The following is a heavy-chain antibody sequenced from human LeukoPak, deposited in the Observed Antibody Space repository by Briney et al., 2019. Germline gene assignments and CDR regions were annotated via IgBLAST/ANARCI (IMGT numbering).Heavy chain of an antibody. CDR1: GGSISSGGYS. CDR2: IYDSGST. D-gene: IGHD2-2*01. J-gene: IGHJ6*02. V-gene: IGHV4-30-2*01. CDR3: ARDRIVVVPDVSGVYYYYYGMDV. Sequence: SETLSLTCAVSGGSISSGGYSWSWIRQPPGKGLEWIGYIYDSGSTQYNPSLKSRVTISVDRSKNQFSLKLSSVTAADTAVYYCARDRIVVVPDVSGVYYYYYGMDVWGQGTTVTVSS.